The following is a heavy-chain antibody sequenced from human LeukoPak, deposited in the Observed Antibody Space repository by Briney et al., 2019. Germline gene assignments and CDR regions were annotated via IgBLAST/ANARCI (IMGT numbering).Heavy chain of an antibody. CDR2: IHPGDSDT. D-gene: IGHD1-26*01. CDR1: GYSFTSYW. Sequence: GESLKISCKGSGYSFTSYWIGWARQMPGKGLEWMGIIHPGDSDTRYSPSFQGQVTISADKSISTAYLQWSSLKASDTAMYYCARHYARSYPDYWGQGTLVTVSS. CDR3: ARHYARSYPDY. J-gene: IGHJ4*02. V-gene: IGHV5-51*01.